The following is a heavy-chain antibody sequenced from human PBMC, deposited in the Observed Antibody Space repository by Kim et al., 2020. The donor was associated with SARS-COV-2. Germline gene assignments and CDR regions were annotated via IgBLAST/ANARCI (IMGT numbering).Heavy chain of an antibody. J-gene: IGHJ3*02. CDR3: ATVLRYFDWLSWNAFDI. Sequence: ASVKVSCKVSGYTLTELSMHWVRQAPGKGLEWMGGFDPEDGETIYAQKFQGRVTMTEDTSTDTAYMELSSLRSEDTAVYYCATVLRYFDWLSWNAFDIWGQGTMVTVSS. V-gene: IGHV1-24*01. D-gene: IGHD3-9*01. CDR1: GYTLTELS. CDR2: FDPEDGET.